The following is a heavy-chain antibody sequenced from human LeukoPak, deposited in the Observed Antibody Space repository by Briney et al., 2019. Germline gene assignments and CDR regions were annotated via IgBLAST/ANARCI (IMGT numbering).Heavy chain of an antibody. CDR3: ATDPPLRGYSGYDWDY. J-gene: IGHJ4*02. CDR1: GYTFTSYY. Sequence: ASVKVSCKASGYTFTSYYMHWVRQAPGQGLEWMGIINPSGGSTSYAQKFQGRVTMTRDTSTSTVYMELSSLRSEDTAVYYCATDPPLRGYSGYDWDYWGQGTLVTVSS. CDR2: INPSGGST. V-gene: IGHV1-46*01. D-gene: IGHD5-12*01.